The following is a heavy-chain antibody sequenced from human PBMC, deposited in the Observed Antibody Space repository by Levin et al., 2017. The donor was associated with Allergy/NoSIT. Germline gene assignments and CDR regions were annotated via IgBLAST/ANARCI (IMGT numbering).Heavy chain of an antibody. Sequence: PGGSLRLSCKASGYTFTSYWIGWVRQMPGKGLEWVGMIYPGDSTTRYSPSLQGQVSISADKSISTAYLQWTRLKASDTAMYYCVRLAGTYTSSWDGAGYHRYYMDVWGKGTTVTVSS. J-gene: IGHJ6*03. CDR3: VRLAGTYTSSWDGAGYHRYYMDV. CDR1: GYTFTSYW. CDR2: IYPGDSTT. D-gene: IGHD6-13*01. V-gene: IGHV5-51*01.